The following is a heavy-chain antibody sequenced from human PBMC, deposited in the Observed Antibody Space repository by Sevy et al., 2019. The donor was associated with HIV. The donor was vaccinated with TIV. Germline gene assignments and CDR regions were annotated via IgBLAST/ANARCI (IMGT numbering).Heavy chain of an antibody. V-gene: IGHV4-34*01. CDR2: INHSGST. J-gene: IGHJ6*02. CDR3: ARAPLYYYYYGMDV. CDR1: GGSFSGYY. Sequence: SETLSLTCAVYGGSFSGYYWSWIRQPPGKGLEWIGEINHSGSTNYNPSLKSRVTISVDTSKNQFSLKLSSVTAADTAVYYCARAPLYYYYYGMDVWGQGTTVTVS.